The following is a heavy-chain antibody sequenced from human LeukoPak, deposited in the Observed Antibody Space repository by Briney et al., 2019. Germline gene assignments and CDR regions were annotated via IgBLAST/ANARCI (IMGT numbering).Heavy chain of an antibody. CDR3: VRDSYTREWHEIESDY. J-gene: IGHJ4*02. CDR1: GFIFSDFW. CDR2: IKQDGSLT. V-gene: IGHV3-7*03. Sequence: GGSLRLSCATAGFIFSDFWMNWVRQAPGKGLEWVANIKQDGSLTFYMGSAKGRFTISRDNAKSSLYLQMNSLRVGDTAIYYCVRDSYTREWHEIESDYWGQGTLVTVSS. D-gene: IGHD6-13*01.